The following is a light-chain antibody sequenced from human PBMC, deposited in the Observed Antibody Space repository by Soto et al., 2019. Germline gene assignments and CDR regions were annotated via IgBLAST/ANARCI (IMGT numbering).Light chain of an antibody. CDR2: GNS. J-gene: IGLJ3*02. V-gene: IGLV1-40*01. CDR3: ASWDDSVFGWL. Sequence: QSVLTQPPSVSGAPGQRVTISCTGSSSNIGAGYDVHWYQQLPGTAPKLLIYGNSNRPSGVPDRFSGSKSGTSASLAISGLQSEDEADYYCASWDDSVFGWLFGGGTKLTVL. CDR1: SSNIGAGYD.